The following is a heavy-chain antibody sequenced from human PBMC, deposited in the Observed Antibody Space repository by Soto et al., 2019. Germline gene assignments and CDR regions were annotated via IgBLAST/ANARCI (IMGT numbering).Heavy chain of an antibody. D-gene: IGHD5-18*01. CDR2: IYYSGSS. J-gene: IGHJ4*02. CDR1: GGSISSRSYY. Sequence: SETLSLTCTVSGGSISSRSYYWGWIRQPPGKGLEWIGSIYYSGSSYYNPSLKSRVTISVDTSRNQFSLNLSSVTASDTAVYYCARLYGYSYGCIDYWGQGTLVTVSS. CDR3: ARLYGYSYGCIDY. V-gene: IGHV4-39*01.